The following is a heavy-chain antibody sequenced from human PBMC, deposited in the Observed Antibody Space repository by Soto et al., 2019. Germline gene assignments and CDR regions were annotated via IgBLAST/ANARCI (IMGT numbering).Heavy chain of an antibody. CDR3: AKDPLSSGWRIYYFDY. D-gene: IGHD6-19*01. J-gene: IGHJ4*02. V-gene: IGHV3-23*01. Sequence: GGSLRLSCAASGFTFSSYAMSWVRQAPGKGLEWVSAISGSGGSTYYADSVKGRFTISRDNSKNTLYLQMNSLRAEDTAVYYCAKDPLSSGWRIYYFDYWGQGTLVTVSS. CDR2: ISGSGGST. CDR1: GFTFSSYA.